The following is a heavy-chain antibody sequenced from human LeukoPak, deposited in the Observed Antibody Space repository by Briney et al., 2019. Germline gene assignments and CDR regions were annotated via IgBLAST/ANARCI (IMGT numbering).Heavy chain of an antibody. CDR1: GFTFSTYW. CDR2: ISGSGSTT. CDR3: AKRIGGHYCYDY. D-gene: IGHD3-22*01. V-gene: IGHV3-23*01. J-gene: IGHJ4*02. Sequence: GGSLRLSCAASGFTFSTYWMSWVRQAPGKGLEWVSAISGSGSTTYYADSVKGRFTISKDNSKNTLYLQMNSLKAEDTAVYYCAKRIGGHYCYDYWGQGTLVTVSS.